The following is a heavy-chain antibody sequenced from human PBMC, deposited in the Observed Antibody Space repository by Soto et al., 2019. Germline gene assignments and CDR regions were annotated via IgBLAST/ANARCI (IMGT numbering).Heavy chain of an antibody. J-gene: IGHJ5*02. CDR2: IYHSGST. V-gene: IGHV4-30-2*01. D-gene: IGHD5-12*01. CDR1: GGSISSGGYS. CDR3: ASNGGYDYNWFDP. Sequence: SGTLSLTCTVSGGSISSGGYSWSWVRQPPGKGLEWIGYIYHSGSTYYNPSLKSRVTISVDTSKNQFSLKLSSVTAADTAVYYCASNGGYDYNWFDPSGQGTLVTVSS.